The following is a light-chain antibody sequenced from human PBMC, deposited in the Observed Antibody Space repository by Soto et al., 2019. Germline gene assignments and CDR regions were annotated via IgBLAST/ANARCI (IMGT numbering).Light chain of an antibody. CDR1: KNDIGVYDF. Sequence: QSVVTQPPCASGSPGQSVTISCTGTKNDIGVYDFVSWYQHHPGKAPRLIIYEVVQRPSGVPDRFSGSKSGNTASLTVSGLQAADEADYFCKSYAGSNTYVFGRGTKVTV. J-gene: IGLJ1*01. CDR3: KSYAGSNTYV. V-gene: IGLV2-8*01. CDR2: EVV.